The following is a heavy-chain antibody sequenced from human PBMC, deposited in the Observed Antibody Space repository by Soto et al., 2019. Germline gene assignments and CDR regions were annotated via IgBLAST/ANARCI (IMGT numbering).Heavy chain of an antibody. Sequence: QVQLVQSGAEEKKPGSSVKVSCKASGGTFNTYNINWVRQAPGQGLEWMGGILPIFGTTNYAQRFQGRVTITADDSTSTAYMELSSLRSEDTAVYYCARDETGDSYYYYYGMDVWGQGTTVTVTS. CDR1: GGTFNTYN. CDR2: ILPIFGTT. V-gene: IGHV1-69*01. D-gene: IGHD7-27*01. CDR3: ARDETGDSYYYYYGMDV. J-gene: IGHJ6*02.